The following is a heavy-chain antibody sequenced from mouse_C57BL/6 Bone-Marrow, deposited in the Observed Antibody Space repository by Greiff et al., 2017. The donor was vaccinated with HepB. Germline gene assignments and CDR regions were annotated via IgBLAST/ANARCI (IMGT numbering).Heavy chain of an antibody. CDR2: INPNNGGT. V-gene: IGHV1-26*01. Sequence: EVQLQQSGPELVKPGASVKISCKASGYTFTDYYMNWVKQSHGKSLEWIGDINPNNGGTSYNQKFKGKATLTVDKSSSTAYMELRSLTSEDSAVYYCARAGAYYGNPDYWGQGTTLTVSS. D-gene: IGHD2-10*01. CDR3: ARAGAYYGNPDY. J-gene: IGHJ2*01. CDR1: GYTFTDYY.